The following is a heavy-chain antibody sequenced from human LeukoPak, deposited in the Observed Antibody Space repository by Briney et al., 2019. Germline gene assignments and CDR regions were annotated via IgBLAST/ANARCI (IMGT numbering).Heavy chain of an antibody. D-gene: IGHD6-13*01. Sequence: SQTLSLTCTVSGGSISSGGYYWIWIRQHPGKGLEWIGYIYYSGSTYYNPSLKSRVTISVDTSNNQFSLKLSSVTAADTAVYYCARDSGIAAAGTWFDPWGQGTLVTVSS. V-gene: IGHV4-31*03. CDR2: IYYSGST. J-gene: IGHJ5*02. CDR1: GGSISSGGYY. CDR3: ARDSGIAAAGTWFDP.